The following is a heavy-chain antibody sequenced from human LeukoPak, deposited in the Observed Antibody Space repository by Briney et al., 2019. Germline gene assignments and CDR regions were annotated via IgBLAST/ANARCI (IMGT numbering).Heavy chain of an antibody. CDR1: GLTFSSYG. V-gene: IGHV3-30*03. CDR2: ISYDGSNK. D-gene: IGHD2-15*01. J-gene: IGHJ4*02. CDR3: VVVAATTDFDY. Sequence: GGSLRLSCAASGLTFSSYGMHWVRQAPGKGLEGVAVISYDGSNKYYADSVKGRFTISRDNSKNTLYLQMNSLRAEDTAVYYCVVVAATTDFDYWGQGTLVTVSS.